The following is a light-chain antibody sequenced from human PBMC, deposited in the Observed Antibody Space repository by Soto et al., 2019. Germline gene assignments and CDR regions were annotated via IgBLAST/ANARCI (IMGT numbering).Light chain of an antibody. Sequence: EIVLTQSPGTLSLSPGERATLSCRASQSVSSSYLAWYQQKPGQAPRLLIYGASSRATGIPDRFSGSGSGTDFSLTSSRLWPEDVAVYDCQQYGSSPPYTFGQGPKLEIK. J-gene: IGKJ2*01. CDR3: QQYGSSPPYT. CDR2: GAS. V-gene: IGKV3-20*01. CDR1: QSVSSSY.